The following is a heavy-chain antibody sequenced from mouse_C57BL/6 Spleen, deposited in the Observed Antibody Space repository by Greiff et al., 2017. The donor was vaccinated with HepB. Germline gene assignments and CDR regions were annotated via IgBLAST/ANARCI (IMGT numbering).Heavy chain of an antibody. CDR3: ARYRTTVLWYFDV. J-gene: IGHJ1*03. D-gene: IGHD1-1*01. CDR1: GFTFTDYY. Sequence: EVQRVESGGGLVQPGGSLSLSCAASGFTFTDYYMSWVRQPPGKALEWLGFIRNKANGYTTEYSASVKGRFSISIDNSQSILYLQMNALGAEDSATYYCARYRTTVLWYFDVWGTGTTVTVSS. V-gene: IGHV7-3*01. CDR2: IRNKANGYTT.